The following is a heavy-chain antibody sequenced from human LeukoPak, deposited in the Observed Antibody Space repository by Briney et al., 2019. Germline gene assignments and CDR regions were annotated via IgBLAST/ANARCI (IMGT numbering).Heavy chain of an antibody. D-gene: IGHD2-2*01. J-gene: IGHJ4*02. V-gene: IGHV5-51*01. CDR2: IYPGDSDT. CDR3: ARRQGCSSTSCPPDY. Sequence: PGESLKISCRGSGYSFTTYWIGWVRQMPGKGREWMGIIYPGDSDTRYSPSFQGQVTMSADKSINTAYLQWSSLKASDTAMYYCARRQGCSSTSCPPDYWGQGTLVTVSS. CDR1: GYSFTTYW.